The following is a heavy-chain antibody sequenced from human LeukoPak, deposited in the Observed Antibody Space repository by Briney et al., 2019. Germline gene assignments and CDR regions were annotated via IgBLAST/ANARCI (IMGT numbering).Heavy chain of an antibody. CDR3: ARKDGDW. V-gene: IGHV4-59*08. J-gene: IGHJ4*02. Sequence: PGGSLRLSCAASGFTFSSYWMSWIRQPPGKGLERIGYIYYSGSTNYNPSLKSRVTISLDTSKNQVSLRLSSVTAADTAVYYCARKDGDWWGQGTLVTVSS. CDR2: IYYSGST. CDR1: GFTFSSYW. D-gene: IGHD3-9*01.